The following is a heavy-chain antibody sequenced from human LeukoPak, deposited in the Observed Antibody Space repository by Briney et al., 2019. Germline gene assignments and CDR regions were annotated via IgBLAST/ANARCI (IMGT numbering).Heavy chain of an antibody. CDR3: AREDRSIAARYFDI. V-gene: IGHV4-38-2*02. J-gene: IGHJ4*01. CDR1: GYSISSGYC. CDR2: IYHSGST. D-gene: IGHD6-6*01. Sequence: SEILSLTCTVSGYSISSGYCWGWIRQPPGKGLEWIGYIYHSGSTYYNPSLKSRVTISVDRSKNQFSLKLNSVTAADTAVYYCAREDRSIAARYFDIWGQGTLVTVSS.